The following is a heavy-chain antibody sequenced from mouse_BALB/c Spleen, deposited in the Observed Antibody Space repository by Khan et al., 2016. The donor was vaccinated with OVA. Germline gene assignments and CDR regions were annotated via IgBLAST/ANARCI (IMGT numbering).Heavy chain of an antibody. D-gene: IGHD2-3*01. V-gene: IGHV3-2*02. CDR3: ARDGSRYNYAMDY. CDR2: INYSGST. J-gene: IGHJ4*01. Sequence: EVKLLESGPGLVNPSQSLSLTCTVTGYSITSDYAWNWIRQFPGNKLKWMGYINYSGSTNYNPALKSRISITRDTSKNQFFLQLNSVTTEDTATYYCARDGSRYNYAMDYWGQGTSVTVSS. CDR1: GYSITSDYA.